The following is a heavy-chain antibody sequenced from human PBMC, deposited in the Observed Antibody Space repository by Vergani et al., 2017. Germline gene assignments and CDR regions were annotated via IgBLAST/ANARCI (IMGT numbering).Heavy chain of an antibody. CDR3: AREDDSSGYYGY. Sequence: QVQLQESGPGLVKPSQTLSLTCTVSGCSISSGSYYWSWIRQPAGKGLEWLGSIYTSGRNNYNPSLKSRVTISVDTSKNQFSRKLSSVTAADTAVYYCAREDDSSGYYGYWGQGTMVTVSS. J-gene: IGHJ4*02. CDR1: GCSISSGSYY. V-gene: IGHV4-61*02. CDR2: IYTSGRN. D-gene: IGHD3-22*01.